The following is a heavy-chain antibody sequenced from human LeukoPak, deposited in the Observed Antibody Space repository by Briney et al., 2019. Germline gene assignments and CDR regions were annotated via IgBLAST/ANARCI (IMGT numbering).Heavy chain of an antibody. J-gene: IGHJ4*02. V-gene: IGHV1-3*01. CDR3: ARDLIVPAASDY. CDR2: INAGNGNT. Sequence: ASVKVSCKVSGYTFTNSAMHWVRQAPGQRLEWMGWINAGNGNTKYSQRFQGRVTITRDTSASTAYMELSSLRSEDTAVYFCARDLIVPAASDYWGQGTPVTVSS. CDR1: GYTFTNSA. D-gene: IGHD2-2*01.